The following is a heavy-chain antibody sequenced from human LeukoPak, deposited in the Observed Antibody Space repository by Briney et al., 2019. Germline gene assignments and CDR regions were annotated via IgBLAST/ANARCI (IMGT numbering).Heavy chain of an antibody. Sequence: PGRSLRLSCAASGFTFDDYAMHWVRHAPGKGLEWVSGISWNSGSIGYADSVKGRFTISRDNAKNSLYLQMNSLRAEDTALYFCAKDSYSSGWYLFDHWGQGTLVTVSP. CDR1: GFTFDDYA. D-gene: IGHD6-19*01. V-gene: IGHV3-9*01. J-gene: IGHJ4*02. CDR2: ISWNSGSI. CDR3: AKDSYSSGWYLFDH.